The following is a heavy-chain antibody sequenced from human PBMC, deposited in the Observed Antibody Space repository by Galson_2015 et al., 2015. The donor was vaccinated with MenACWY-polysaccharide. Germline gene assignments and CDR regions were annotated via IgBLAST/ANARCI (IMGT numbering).Heavy chain of an antibody. Sequence: SLRLSCAASGFTFTNYWMSWVRQTPGKGLEWVANIKQDGNEKYYVDSVKGRFTISRDNAKNSVYLQMNSLRAEDTAVYFCARIAAASRGWDYWGRGTLVTVSS. J-gene: IGHJ4*02. CDR2: IKQDGNEK. CDR3: ARIAAASRGWDY. V-gene: IGHV3-7*01. D-gene: IGHD6-13*01. CDR1: GFTFTNYW.